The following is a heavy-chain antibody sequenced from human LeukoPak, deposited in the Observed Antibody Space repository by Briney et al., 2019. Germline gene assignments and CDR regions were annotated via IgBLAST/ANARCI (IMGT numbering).Heavy chain of an antibody. CDR3: ATDSSGIFVFDY. D-gene: IGHD3-3*01. J-gene: IGHJ4*02. CDR1: GYTLTELS. CDR2: FDPEDGET. Sequence: ASVKVSCKVSGYTLTELSMHWVRQAPGKGLEWMGGFDPEDGETIYAQKFQGRVTMTEDTSTDTAYMGLSSLRSEDTAVYYCATDSSGIFVFDYWGQGTLVTVSS. V-gene: IGHV1-24*01.